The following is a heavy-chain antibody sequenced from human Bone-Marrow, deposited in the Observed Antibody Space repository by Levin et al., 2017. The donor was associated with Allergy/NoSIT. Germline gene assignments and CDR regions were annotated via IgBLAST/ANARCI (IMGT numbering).Heavy chain of an antibody. CDR2: ISAYNGNT. J-gene: IGHJ4*02. CDR1: GYTFTSYG. Sequence: ASVKVSCKASGYTFTSYGISWVRQAPGQGLEWMGWISAYNGNTNYAQKLQGRVTMTTDTSTSTAYMELRSLRSDDTAVYYCARDRCAGQWLRWGAFDYWGQGTLVTVSS. V-gene: IGHV1-18*01. D-gene: IGHD5-12*01. CDR3: ARDRCAGQWLRWGAFDY.